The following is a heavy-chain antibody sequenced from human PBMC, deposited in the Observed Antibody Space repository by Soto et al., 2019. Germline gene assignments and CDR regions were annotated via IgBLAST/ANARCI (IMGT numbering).Heavy chain of an antibody. V-gene: IGHV2-26*01. J-gene: IGHJ6*02. CDR3: ARIHQLPGSVAYYYYGMHV. D-gene: IGHD7-27*01. CDR2: IFSNDEK. Sequence: QVTLKESGPVLVKPTETLTLTCTVSGFSLSNARMGVSWIRQPPGKALEWLAHIFSNDEKSYITSLKSRLTISKDTSKNPVVLTMTNMDPVDTATYDCARIHQLPGSVAYYYYGMHVGGQGTTVTVSS. CDR1: GFSLSNARMG.